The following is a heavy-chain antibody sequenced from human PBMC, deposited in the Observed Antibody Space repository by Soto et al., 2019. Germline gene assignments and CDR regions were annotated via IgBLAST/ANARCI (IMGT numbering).Heavy chain of an antibody. CDR2: INAGNGNT. CDR3: ASATAQWLAPGGFLSY. D-gene: IGHD6-19*01. V-gene: IGHV1-3*01. J-gene: IGHJ4*02. Sequence: GASVKVSCKASGYTFTSYAMHWVRQAPGQRLEWMGWINAGNGNTKYSQKFQGRVTITRDTSASTAYMELSSLRSEDTAVYYCASATAQWLAPGGFLSYWGQGTLVTVSS. CDR1: GYTFTSYA.